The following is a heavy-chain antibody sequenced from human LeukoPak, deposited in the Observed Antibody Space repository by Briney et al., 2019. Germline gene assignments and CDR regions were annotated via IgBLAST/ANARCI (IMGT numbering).Heavy chain of an antibody. J-gene: IGHJ4*02. CDR2: IYSGGST. Sequence: TGGSLRLSCAASGFTVSSNYMSWVRQAPGKGLEWVSVIYSGGSTYYADSVKGRFTISRVNSKNTLYLQMNSLRAEDTAVYYCAKDRLIVTSDYWGQGTLVTVSS. V-gene: IGHV3-53*01. D-gene: IGHD2-2*01. CDR1: GFTVSSNY. CDR3: AKDRLIVTSDY.